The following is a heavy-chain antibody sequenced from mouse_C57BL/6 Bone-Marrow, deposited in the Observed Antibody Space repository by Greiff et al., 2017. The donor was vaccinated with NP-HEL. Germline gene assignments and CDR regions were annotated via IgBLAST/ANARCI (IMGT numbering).Heavy chain of an antibody. CDR2: IYPRSGNT. CDR3: AREGKSYAMDY. D-gene: IGHD2-1*01. Sequence: VKLMESGAELARPGASVKLSCKASGYTFTSYGISWVKQRTGQGLEWIGEIYPRSGNTYYNEKFKGKATLTADKSSSTAYMELRSLTSEDSAVYFCAREGKSYAMDYWGQGTSVTVSS. CDR1: GYTFTSYG. V-gene: IGHV1-81*01. J-gene: IGHJ4*01.